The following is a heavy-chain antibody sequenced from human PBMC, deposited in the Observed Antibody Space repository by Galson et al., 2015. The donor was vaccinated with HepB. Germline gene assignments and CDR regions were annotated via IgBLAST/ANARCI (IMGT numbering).Heavy chain of an antibody. V-gene: IGHV1-69*13. J-gene: IGHJ4*02. CDR3: ARGIAYCGGDCYPLDY. Sequence: SVKVSCKASGGTFSSYAISWVRQAPGQGLEWMGGIIPIFGTANYAQKFQGRVTITADESTSTAYMELSSLRSEDTAVYYCARGIAYCGGDCYPLDYWGQGTLVTVSS. CDR2: IIPIFGTA. CDR1: GGTFSSYA. D-gene: IGHD2-21*02.